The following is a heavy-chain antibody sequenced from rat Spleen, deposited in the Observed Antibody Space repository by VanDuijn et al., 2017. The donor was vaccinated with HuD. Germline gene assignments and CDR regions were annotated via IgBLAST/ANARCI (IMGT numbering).Heavy chain of an antibody. D-gene: IGHD1-11*01. CDR2: ISPDGGTP. J-gene: IGHJ2*01. Sequence: EVQLVESGGGLVQPGRSLKLSCVGSGFTFTNYWMYWVGQAPGKGLEWVESISPDGGTPSYPDSVQGRFTISRDNAKSTLYLQMDRLRSEDRATYYCARHPTEGMRNWCQGVMVTVSS. CDR1: GFTFTNYW. CDR3: ARHPTEGMRN. V-gene: IGHV5-25*01.